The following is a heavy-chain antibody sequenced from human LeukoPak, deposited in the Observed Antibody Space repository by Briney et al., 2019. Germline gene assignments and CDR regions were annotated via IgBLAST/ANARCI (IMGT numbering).Heavy chain of an antibody. CDR2: ISAYNGNT. V-gene: IGHV1-18*01. D-gene: IGHD3-22*01. CDR1: GYTFTSYG. Sequence: ASVKVSCKASGYTFTSYGISWVRQAPGQGLEWMGWISAYNGNTNYAQKLQGRVTMTTDTSTSTAYTELRSLRSDDTAVYYCARDWPYYYDSSGYFNPDYWGQGTLVTVSS. J-gene: IGHJ4*02. CDR3: ARDWPYYYDSSGYFNPDY.